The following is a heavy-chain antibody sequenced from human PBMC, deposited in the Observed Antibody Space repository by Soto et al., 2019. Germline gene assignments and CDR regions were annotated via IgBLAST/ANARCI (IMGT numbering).Heavy chain of an antibody. D-gene: IGHD3-3*01. J-gene: IGHJ6*01. V-gene: IGHV3-48*03. CDR3: ARDTIFGVVPSYYYYYGMDV. CDR2: ISSSGSTI. Sequence: GGSLRLSCAASGFTFSSYEMNWVRQAPGKGLEWVSYISSSGSTIYYADSVKGRFTISRDNAKNSLYLQMNSLRAEDTAVYYCARDTIFGVVPSYYYYYGMDVWGQGTTVIVSS. CDR1: GFTFSSYE.